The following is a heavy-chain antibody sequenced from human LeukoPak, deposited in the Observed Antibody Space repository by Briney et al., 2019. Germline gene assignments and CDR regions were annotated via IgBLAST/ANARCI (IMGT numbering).Heavy chain of an antibody. Sequence: SETLSLTCTVSGGSISSYYWSWIRQPPGKGLEWIGYIYYSGSTNYNPSLKSRVTISVDTSKNQFSLKLSSVTAADTAVYYCARSIGYDSGYYYYYMDVWGKGTTVTVSS. D-gene: IGHD5-12*01. CDR3: ARSIGYDSGYYYYYMDV. CDR2: IYYSGST. V-gene: IGHV4-59*01. J-gene: IGHJ6*03. CDR1: GGSISSYY.